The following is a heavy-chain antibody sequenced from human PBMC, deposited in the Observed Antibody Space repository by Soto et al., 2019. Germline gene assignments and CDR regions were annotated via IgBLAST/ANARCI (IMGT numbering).Heavy chain of an antibody. CDR3: ARSSSSSWYKI. D-gene: IGHD6-13*01. CDR1: GYTITGYD. Sequence: APVKGSCKGSGYTITGYDIDWVRQATGQGLEWMGWMNPNSGNTGYVQKFQGRVTMTRNTSISIAYMELSSLRSEDTAVYYCARSSSSSWYKIWGQGTLVTVSS. J-gene: IGHJ4*02. CDR2: MNPNSGNT. V-gene: IGHV1-8*01.